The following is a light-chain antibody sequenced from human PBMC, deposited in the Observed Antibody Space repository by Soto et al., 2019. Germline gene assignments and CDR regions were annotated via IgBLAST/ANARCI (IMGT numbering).Light chain of an antibody. V-gene: IGLV2-11*01. J-gene: IGLJ2*01. CDR2: DVY. CDR1: SGDIGGYNY. Sequence: QSVLTQPRSVSGSPGQSVTISCTGASGDIGGYNYVSWYQHHPGKAPKLIIFDVYKRPSGVPDRFSGSKSGNTASLTISGLQPEDEADYYCCSYAGSSLVFGGGTKLTVL. CDR3: CSYAGSSLV.